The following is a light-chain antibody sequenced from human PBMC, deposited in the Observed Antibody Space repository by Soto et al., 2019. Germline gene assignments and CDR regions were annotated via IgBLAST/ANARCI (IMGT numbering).Light chain of an antibody. J-gene: IGKJ1*01. V-gene: IGKV3-20*01. CDR1: QSVSASF. CDR3: QQYVASPWT. CDR2: GAS. Sequence: PGETATLSCRTSQSVSASFLAWYQQKPGQAPRLLIFGASNRAAGVPDRLSGSGSGTDFTLTINRLEPEDLAVYYYQQYVASPWTFGQGTKVEIK.